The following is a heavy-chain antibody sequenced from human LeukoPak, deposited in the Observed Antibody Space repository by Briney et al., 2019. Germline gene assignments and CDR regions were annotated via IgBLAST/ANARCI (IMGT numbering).Heavy chain of an antibody. CDR2: ISSSGSTK. V-gene: IGHV3-48*03. J-gene: IGHJ4*02. CDR1: GFTFSSYE. CDR3: ARDGGYSYGKKGCFEK. Sequence: GGSLRLSCAASGFTFSSYEMNWVRQAPGKGLEWVSYISSSGSTKYYADSVKGRFAISRDNAKNSLYLQMNSLRAEDTAVYYCARDGGYSYGKKGCFEKWGQGTLVTVSS. D-gene: IGHD5-18*01.